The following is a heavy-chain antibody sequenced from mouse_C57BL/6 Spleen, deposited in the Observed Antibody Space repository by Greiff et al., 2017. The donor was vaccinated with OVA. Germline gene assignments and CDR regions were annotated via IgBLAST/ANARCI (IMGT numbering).Heavy chain of an antibody. CDR3: ARYTLVPFDV. Sequence: VQRVESGPELVKPGASVKISCKASGYAFSSSWMNWVKQRPGKGPEWIGRIYPGDGDTNYNGKFKGKATLTADKSSSTAYMQLSSLTSEDSAVYFCARYTLVPFDVWGTGTTVTVSS. J-gene: IGHJ1*03. CDR1: GYAFSSSW. D-gene: IGHD2-10*02. V-gene: IGHV1-82*01. CDR2: IYPGDGDT.